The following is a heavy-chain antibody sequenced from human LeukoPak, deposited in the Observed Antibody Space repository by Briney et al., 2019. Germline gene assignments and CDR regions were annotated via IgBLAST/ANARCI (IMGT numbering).Heavy chain of an antibody. Sequence: GGSLRLSCAASGFTISSNSMNWVRQPPGKGLEWVSYISSSSGTIYYADSVKGRFTISRDNAKNSLYLQMNSLRAEDTAVYYCARGRPVGYWGQGTQVTVSS. D-gene: IGHD6-6*01. CDR1: GFTISSNS. J-gene: IGHJ4*02. CDR2: ISSSSGTI. V-gene: IGHV3-48*04. CDR3: ARGRPVGY.